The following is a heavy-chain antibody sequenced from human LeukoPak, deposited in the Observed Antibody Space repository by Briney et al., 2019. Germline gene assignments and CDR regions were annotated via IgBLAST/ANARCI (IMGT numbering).Heavy chain of an antibody. J-gene: IGHJ4*02. Sequence: GGSLRLSSAASAFTFSNYAMSWVRQAAGKGLEWVSVISGSGGTTYYAGSVKGRFTISRDNSKDTLYLQMNSLRAEDTAVYYCAISPNRGNYYAPFGHWGQGTLVTVSS. V-gene: IGHV3-23*01. D-gene: IGHD1-26*01. CDR2: ISGSGGTT. CDR1: AFTFSNYA. CDR3: AISPNRGNYYAPFGH.